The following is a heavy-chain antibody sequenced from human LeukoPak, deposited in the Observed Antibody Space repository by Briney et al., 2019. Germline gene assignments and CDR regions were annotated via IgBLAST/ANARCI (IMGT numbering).Heavy chain of an antibody. CDR3: ANGGSIDY. Sequence: GGSLRLSCAAYGFTFRSYAMSWVRQAPGKDLEWVSAISGSGGSTYYADCVKGRFTISRDNSKATLYLQMSGLKSEVTAVYNGANGGSIDYWGQGRLVTVSS. J-gene: IGHJ4*02. CDR2: ISGSGGST. D-gene: IGHD3-10*01. V-gene: IGHV3-23*01. CDR1: GFTFRSYA.